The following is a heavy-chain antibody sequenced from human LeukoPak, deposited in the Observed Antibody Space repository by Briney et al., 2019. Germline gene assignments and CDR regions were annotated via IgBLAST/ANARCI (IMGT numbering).Heavy chain of an antibody. V-gene: IGHV3-11*04. CDR3: TREDYYYASGH. CDR1: GFTFTDHY. J-gene: IGHJ4*02. Sequence: PGGSLRLSRAASGFTFTDHYMSWVRQAPGKGLEWVSYISSGGDIIYYADSVKGRFTISRDNAKNSLFLQMNSLRAEDTAVYYCTREDYYYASGHWAQGTLVTVSS. CDR2: ISSGGDII. D-gene: IGHD3-10*01.